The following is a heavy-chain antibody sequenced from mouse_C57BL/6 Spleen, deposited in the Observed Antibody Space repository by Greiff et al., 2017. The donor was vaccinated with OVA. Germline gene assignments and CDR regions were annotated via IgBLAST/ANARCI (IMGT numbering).Heavy chain of an antibody. V-gene: IGHV1-22*01. D-gene: IGHD2-4*01. J-gene: IGHJ1*03. CDR2: INPNNGGT. CDR1: GYTFTDYN. Sequence: DVQLQESGPELVKPGASVKMSCKASGYTFTDYNMHWVKQSHGKSLEWIGYINPNNGGTSYNQKFKGKATLTVNKSSSTAYMELRSLTSEDSAVYYCARMGYDYDEYWYFDVWGTGTTVTVSS. CDR3: ARMGYDYDEYWYFDV.